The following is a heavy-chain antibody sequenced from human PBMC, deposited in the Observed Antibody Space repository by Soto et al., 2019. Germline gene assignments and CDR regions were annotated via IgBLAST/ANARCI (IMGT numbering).Heavy chain of an antibody. CDR3: AGGRGDCSSTPCPPFLDP. V-gene: IGHV3-21*01. CDR2: ISGGRGYI. Sequence: EVQLVEAGGGLVKPGGSLRLSCAASGFTFSSYSMNWVRQAPGKGLEWVSFISGGRGYIFYADSVKGLFTISRDNAKHSVYLQMNSLRAEDTAVYYCAGGRGDCSSTPCPPFLDPWGQGTLVTVSS. D-gene: IGHD2-2*01. J-gene: IGHJ5*02. CDR1: GFTFSSYS.